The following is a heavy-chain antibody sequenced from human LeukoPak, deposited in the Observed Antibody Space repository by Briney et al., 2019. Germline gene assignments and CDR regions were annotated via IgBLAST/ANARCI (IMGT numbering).Heavy chain of an antibody. CDR2: ISSSSSTI. J-gene: IGHJ4*02. CDR3: ARDLSDSGYDYYFDY. D-gene: IGHD5-12*01. Sequence: GGSLRLSCAASGFTFSSYEMNWVRQAPGKGLEWVSYISSSSSTIYYADSVEGRFTISRDNAKNSLYLQMNSLRAEDTAVYYCARDLSDSGYDYYFDYWGQGTLVTVSS. CDR1: GFTFSSYE. V-gene: IGHV3-48*01.